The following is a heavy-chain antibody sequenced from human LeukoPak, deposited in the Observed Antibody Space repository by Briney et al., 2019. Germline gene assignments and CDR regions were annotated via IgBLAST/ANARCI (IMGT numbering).Heavy chain of an antibody. J-gene: IGHJ4*02. V-gene: IGHV3-53*04. CDR3: ARGDRDGCNFAY. CDR2: IYSGGNT. CDR1: GFTVSTNY. Sequence: GGSLRLSCAASGFTVSTNYMSWVRQAPGKGLEWVSHIYSGGNTYYADSVKGRFTISRNNSKNTLYLQMNSLRAEDSAVYYCARGDRDGCNFAYWGQGSLVTVSS. D-gene: IGHD5-24*01.